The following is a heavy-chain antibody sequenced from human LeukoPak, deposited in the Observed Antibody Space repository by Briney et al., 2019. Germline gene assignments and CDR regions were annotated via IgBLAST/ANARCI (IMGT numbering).Heavy chain of an antibody. CDR2: MNPENGNT. CDR1: GYTFTSND. Sequence: ASVTVSCTASGYTFTSNDINWVRQATGQGLEWMGWMNPENGNTGYAEKFQGRVTMTRDTSINTAYMELSSLGSDDTAVYYCARRYAGGWTDYWGQGTLVTVSS. V-gene: IGHV1-8*01. D-gene: IGHD6-19*01. CDR3: ARRYAGGWTDY. J-gene: IGHJ4*02.